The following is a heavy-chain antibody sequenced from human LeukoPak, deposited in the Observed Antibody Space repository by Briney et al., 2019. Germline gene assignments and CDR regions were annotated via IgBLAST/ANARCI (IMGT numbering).Heavy chain of an antibody. CDR2: INSDGSNT. D-gene: IGHD3-16*01. CDR1: GLPSGYFW. Sequence: GGSLRLSCAVSGLPSGYFWMHWVRQVPGEGLVWVSRINSDGSNTIYADSVRGRFTISRDNTKNTVALQMNSLSAEDTAVYYCATGGANYYDYWGKGTVVTVSS. V-gene: IGHV3-74*01. CDR3: ATGGANYYDY. J-gene: IGHJ4*02.